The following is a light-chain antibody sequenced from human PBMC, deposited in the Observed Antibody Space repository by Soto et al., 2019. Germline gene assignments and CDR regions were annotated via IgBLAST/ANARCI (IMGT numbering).Light chain of an antibody. J-gene: IGKJ5*01. Sequence: DIQMTQSPYSVSASVGDRVTISCQASQGIRRSLAWYQQKPGKAPKLLIYAASSLQSGVPSRFSGSGFGTDFTLTISSLQPEDSEIYYCQQADTFPITFGQGTRLEI. CDR2: AAS. CDR1: QGIRRS. V-gene: IGKV1D-12*01. CDR3: QQADTFPIT.